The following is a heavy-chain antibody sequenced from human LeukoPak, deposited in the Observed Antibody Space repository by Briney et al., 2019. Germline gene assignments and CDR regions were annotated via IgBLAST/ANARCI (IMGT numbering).Heavy chain of an antibody. CDR3: ARHVSCTTWGCAFDI. CDR2: IYYSGST. Sequence: SETLSLTCTVSGGSISSSSYYWGWIRQPPGKGLEWIGSIYYSGSTYYNPSLKSRVTISVGTSKNQFSLNLSSVTAADTAVYYCARHVSCTTWGCAFDIWGQGTMVTVSS. J-gene: IGHJ3*02. CDR1: GGSISSSSYY. V-gene: IGHV4-39*01. D-gene: IGHD2-2*01.